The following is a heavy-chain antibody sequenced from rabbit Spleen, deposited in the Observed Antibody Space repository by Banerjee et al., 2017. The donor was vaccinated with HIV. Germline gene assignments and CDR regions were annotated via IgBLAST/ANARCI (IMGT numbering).Heavy chain of an antibody. D-gene: IGHD1-1*01. CDR2: IVAGNSGNT. CDR3: ARDYTSSGNYIWDL. V-gene: IGHV1S45*01. J-gene: IGHJ3*01. Sequence: QEQLEESGGGLVKPGASLTLTCTASGFTLSNYWMCWVRQAPGKGLEWIACIVAGNSGNTYYASWAKGRFTISKTSSTTVTLQMTSLTAADTATYFCARDYTSSGNYIWDLWGQGTLVTVS. CDR1: GFTLSNYW.